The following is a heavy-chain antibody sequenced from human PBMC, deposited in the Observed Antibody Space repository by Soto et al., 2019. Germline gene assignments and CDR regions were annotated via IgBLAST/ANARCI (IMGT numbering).Heavy chain of an antibody. D-gene: IGHD2-2*01. CDR3: ASGCSSTSCYARGFNYYYYYMDV. V-gene: IGHV1-46*03. CDR1: GYTFTSYY. Sequence: GASVKVSCKASGYTFTSYYMHWVRQAPGQGLEWMGIINPSGGSTSYAQKFQGRVTMTRDTSTSTVYMELSSLRSEDTAVYYCASGCSSTSCYARGFNYYYYYMDVWGKGTTVTVSS. CDR2: INPSGGST. J-gene: IGHJ6*03.